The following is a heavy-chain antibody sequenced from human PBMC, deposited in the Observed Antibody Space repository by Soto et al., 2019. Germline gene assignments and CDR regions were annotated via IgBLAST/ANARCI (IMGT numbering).Heavy chain of an antibody. Sequence: QVQLVESGGGVVQPGRSLRLSCAASGFTFSNYGMHWVRQAPGKGLEWVAVISYDGVNKHYADSVKGRFTISRDNSKNQLYLQRNSLRAEDTAVFYCAKDRGSIVAAGSDYWGQGTLVTVSS. V-gene: IGHV3-30*18. J-gene: IGHJ4*02. CDR3: AKDRGSIVAAGSDY. CDR2: ISYDGVNK. CDR1: GFTFSNYG. D-gene: IGHD6-13*01.